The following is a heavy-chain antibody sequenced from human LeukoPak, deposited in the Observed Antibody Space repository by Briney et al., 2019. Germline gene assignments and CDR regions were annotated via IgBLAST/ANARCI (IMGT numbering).Heavy chain of an antibody. Sequence: GGSLRLSCAASGFTFSSYAMHWVRQAPGKGLEWVAVISYDGSNKYYADSVKGRFTISRDNSKNTLYLQMNSLRAEDTAVYYCAKSLLSRGCLVYWGQGTLVTVSS. J-gene: IGHJ4*02. CDR2: ISYDGSNK. V-gene: IGHV3-30*07. CDR1: GFTFSSYA. D-gene: IGHD5/OR15-5a*01. CDR3: AKSLLSRGCLVY.